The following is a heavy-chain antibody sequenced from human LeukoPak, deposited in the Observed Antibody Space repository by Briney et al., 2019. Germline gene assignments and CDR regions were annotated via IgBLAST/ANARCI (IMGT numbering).Heavy chain of an antibody. J-gene: IGHJ4*02. D-gene: IGHD3-16*01. Sequence: GGSLRLSCAASGFTFSNYWMLWVRQAPGMGLVWVSRIRSDGSDTTYADSVKGRFTISGDNAKSTLYLQMNSLRAEDTAVYYCLYHDNGVTSSLESYWGQGILVTVST. CDR3: LYHDNGVTSSLESY. CDR2: IRSDGSDT. V-gene: IGHV3-74*01. CDR1: GFTFSNYW.